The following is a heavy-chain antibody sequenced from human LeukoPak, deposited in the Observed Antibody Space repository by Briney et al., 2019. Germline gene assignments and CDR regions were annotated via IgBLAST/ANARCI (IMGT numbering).Heavy chain of an antibody. CDR3: ARDIRSHYFDY. Sequence: QSGGSLRLSCAASGFTFSNYGMHWVRQAPGKGLEWVAVIFYDGSKTYYADSVKGRFTISRDNSKNTLYVEMDSLRAEDTAVYYCARDIRSHYFDYWGQGTLVTVSS. CDR1: GFTFSNYG. CDR2: IFYDGSKT. V-gene: IGHV3-33*01. J-gene: IGHJ4*02.